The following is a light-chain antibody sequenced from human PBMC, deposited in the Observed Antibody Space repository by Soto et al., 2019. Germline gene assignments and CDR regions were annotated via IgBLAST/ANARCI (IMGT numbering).Light chain of an antibody. J-gene: IGLJ1*01. V-gene: IGLV2-8*01. CDR3: ASYAGSNDFYL. CDR1: SSDVGGHDY. CDR2: EVS. Sequence: QSALTQPPSASGSPGQSVTISCTGTSSDVGGHDYVSWYQQHPGKAPKLMTYEVSKRPSGVPDRLSGSKSGNTATLTVSGLQAEDEADYYCASYAGSNDFYLFGTGTKVTVL.